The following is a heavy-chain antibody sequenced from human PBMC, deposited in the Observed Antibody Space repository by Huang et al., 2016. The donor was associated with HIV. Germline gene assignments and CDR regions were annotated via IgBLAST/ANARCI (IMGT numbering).Heavy chain of an antibody. Sequence: QVHLVQSGAEVKKPGASVKVSCKASGYTFTNYDINWVRQAPGRGLEWMGWMNPNTGNTGFAQSFQGRVTMTRKTSIPTAYMELTSLTSEDTAVYYCARSAYGDLDYWGLGTLVSVSS. CDR1: GYTFTNYD. CDR2: MNPNTGNT. V-gene: IGHV1-8*02. J-gene: IGHJ4*02. CDR3: ARSAYGDLDY. D-gene: IGHD4-17*01.